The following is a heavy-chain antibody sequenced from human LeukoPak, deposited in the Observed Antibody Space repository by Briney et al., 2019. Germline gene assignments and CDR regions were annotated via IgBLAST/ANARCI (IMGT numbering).Heavy chain of an antibody. Sequence: ETLSLTCTVSGGSISIYYWNWIRQPPGKGLEWIGSIYNSGSTTYNPSLKSRVTISGDTSKNQFSLRLSSVTAADTAVYYCTRDRELGFWGQGTLVTVSS. CDR1: GGSISIYY. CDR2: IYNSGST. CDR3: TRDRELGF. J-gene: IGHJ4*02. V-gene: IGHV4-59*01. D-gene: IGHD1-26*01.